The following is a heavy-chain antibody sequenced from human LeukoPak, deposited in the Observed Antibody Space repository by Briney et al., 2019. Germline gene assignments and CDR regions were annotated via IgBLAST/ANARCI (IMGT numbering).Heavy chain of an antibody. CDR3: AKGPSGSYGGLDAFDI. J-gene: IGHJ3*02. Sequence: PGGSLRLSCAASGFIFSSYGMHWVRQAPGKGLEWVAFIRYDGSNKYYADSVKGRFTISRDNSKNTLYLQMNSLRAEDTAVYYCAKGPSGSYGGLDAFDIWGQGTMVTVSS. V-gene: IGHV3-30*02. CDR2: IRYDGSNK. D-gene: IGHD1-26*01. CDR1: GFIFSSYG.